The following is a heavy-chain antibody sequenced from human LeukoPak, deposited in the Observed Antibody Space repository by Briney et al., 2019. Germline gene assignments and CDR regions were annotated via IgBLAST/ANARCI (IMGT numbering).Heavy chain of an antibody. J-gene: IGHJ3*02. CDR3: AKEYLGCSSTSCFPRGDAFDI. CDR2: IKQDGSEK. Sequence: GGSLRLSCAASGFTFSSYWMSWVRQAPGKGLEWVANIKQDGSEKYYVDSVKGRFTISRDNAKNSLYLQMNSLRAEDTAVYYCAKEYLGCSSTSCFPRGDAFDIWGQGTMVTVSS. CDR1: GFTFSSYW. V-gene: IGHV3-7*03. D-gene: IGHD2-2*01.